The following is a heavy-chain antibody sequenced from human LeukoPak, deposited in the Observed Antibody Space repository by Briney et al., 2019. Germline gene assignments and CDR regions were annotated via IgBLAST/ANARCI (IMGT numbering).Heavy chain of an antibody. D-gene: IGHD2-8*01. V-gene: IGHV1-18*01. J-gene: IGHJ4*02. CDR3: ARVGPRGCTNGVCYILDY. CDR2: ISAYNGNT. Sequence: GASVKVSCKASGYTFTSYGISWVRQAPGQGLEWMGWISAYNGNTNYAQKLQGRVTMTTDTSTSTAYMELRSLRSDDTAVYYCARVGPRGCTNGVCYILDYWGQGTLVTVSS. CDR1: GYTFTSYG.